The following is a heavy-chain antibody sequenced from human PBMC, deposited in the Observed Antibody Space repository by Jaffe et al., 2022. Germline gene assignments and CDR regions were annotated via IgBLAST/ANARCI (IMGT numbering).Heavy chain of an antibody. CDR1: GFTFSSYE. CDR2: ISSSGSTI. CDR3: AREVGYGGFDY. Sequence: EVQLVESGGGLVQPGGSLRLSCAASGFTFSSYEMNWVRQAPGKGLEWVSYISSSGSTIYYADSVKGRFTISRDNAKNSLYLQMNSLRAEDTAVYYCAREVGYGGFDYWGQGTLVTVSS. J-gene: IGHJ4*02. D-gene: IGHD3-10*01. V-gene: IGHV3-48*03.